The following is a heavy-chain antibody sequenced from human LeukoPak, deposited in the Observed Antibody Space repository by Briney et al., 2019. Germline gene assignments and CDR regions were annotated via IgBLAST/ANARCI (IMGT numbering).Heavy chain of an antibody. Sequence: KTSETLSLTCAVSGYYISSGYYWGWIRQPPGKGLVCIGSLYHSGRTSYNPSLKSRVTISVDTSKNQFSLKLSSVTAADTAVYYCARVMVEYDYVWGSYRLGDYYYYYGMDVWGKGTTVTVSS. J-gene: IGHJ6*04. V-gene: IGHV4-38-2*01. CDR2: LYHSGRT. CDR3: ARVMVEYDYVWGSYRLGDYYYYYGMDV. D-gene: IGHD3-16*02. CDR1: GYYISSGYY.